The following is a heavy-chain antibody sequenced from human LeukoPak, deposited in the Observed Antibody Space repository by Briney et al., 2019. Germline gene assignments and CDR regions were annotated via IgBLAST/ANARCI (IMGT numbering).Heavy chain of an antibody. V-gene: IGHV3-74*01. CDR3: TRDIGGRSAY. D-gene: IGHD3-16*01. CDR1: GYSFSRFW. CDR2: LNEDGGIT. J-gene: IGHJ4*02. Sequence: PGGSLRLSCEGSGYSFSRFWMHWVRQVPGEGLVWVSRLNEDGGITNYADFAKGRFTISRDNARNTLYLQMNGLSADDTAVYYCTRDIGGRSAYWGQGALVTVSS.